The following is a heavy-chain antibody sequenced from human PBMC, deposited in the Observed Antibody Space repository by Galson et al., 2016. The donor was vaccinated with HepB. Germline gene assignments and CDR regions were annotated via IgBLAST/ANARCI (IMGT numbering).Heavy chain of an antibody. CDR3: AKGVNQQHPYYFDS. CDR2: ISGSGDTA. J-gene: IGHJ4*02. V-gene: IGHV3-23*01. Sequence: SLRLSCAASGCTFSSYPMSWVRQAPRNALEWVSAISGSGDTAFYTDSVKGLFTISRDNSENTLYLQMNSLRAGDTALYYCAKGVNQQHPYYFDSWGQGILVTVSS. CDR1: GCTFSSYP. D-gene: IGHD1-14*01.